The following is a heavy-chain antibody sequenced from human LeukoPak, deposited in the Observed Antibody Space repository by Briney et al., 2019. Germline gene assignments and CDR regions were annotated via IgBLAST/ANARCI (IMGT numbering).Heavy chain of an antibody. CDR2: IYYSGST. J-gene: IGHJ4*02. D-gene: IGHD6-13*01. V-gene: IGHV4-59*01. CDR3: ARGNRSWYSDY. CDR1: GGSISSYY. Sequence: RSSETLSLTCTVSGGSISSYYWSWIRQPPGKGLEWIGYIYYSGSTNYNPSLKSRVTISVDTSNNQFSLNLNSVTAADTAVYYCARGNRSWYSDYWGQGTLVTVSS.